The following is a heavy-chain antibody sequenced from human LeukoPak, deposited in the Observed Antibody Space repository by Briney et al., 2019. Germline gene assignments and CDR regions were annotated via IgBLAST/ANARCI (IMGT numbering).Heavy chain of an antibody. Sequence: GGSLRLSCAASGFTFSSYSMNWVRQAPGKGLEWVSSISSSSSYIYYADSVKGRFTISRDNAKNSLYLQMNSLRAEDTAVYYCARGLKMATNEGGDYWGQGTLVTVSS. CDR1: GFTFSSYS. CDR3: ARGLKMATNEGGDY. J-gene: IGHJ4*02. D-gene: IGHD5-24*01. CDR2: ISSSSSYI. V-gene: IGHV3-21*01.